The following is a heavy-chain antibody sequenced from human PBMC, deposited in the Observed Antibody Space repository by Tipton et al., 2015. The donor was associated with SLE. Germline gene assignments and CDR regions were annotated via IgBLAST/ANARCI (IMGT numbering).Heavy chain of an antibody. D-gene: IGHD4-11*01. Sequence: TLSLTCTVSGGSISSYYWSWIRQPPGKGLEWIGYIYYSGSTNYNLSLKSRVPISVDTSKNQFSLKLSSVTAADTSVYYCARWAGPTVNFDYWGQGTLVTVSS. V-gene: IGHV4-59*01. CDR2: IYYSGST. J-gene: IGHJ4*02. CDR1: GGSISSYY. CDR3: ARWAGPTVNFDY.